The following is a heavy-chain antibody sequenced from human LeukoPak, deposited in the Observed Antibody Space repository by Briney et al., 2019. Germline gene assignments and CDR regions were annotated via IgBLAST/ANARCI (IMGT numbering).Heavy chain of an antibody. V-gene: IGHV3-20*04. J-gene: IGHJ6*03. CDR1: GFTFSSYW. CDR2: INWNGGST. CDR3: ARPPPGRYYYYYMDV. Sequence: RPGGSLRLSCAASGFTFSSYWMSWVPQAPGKGLEWVSGINWNGGSTGYADSVKGRFTISRDNAKNSLYLQMNSLRAEDTALYYCARPPPGRYYYYYMDVWGKGTTVTVSS.